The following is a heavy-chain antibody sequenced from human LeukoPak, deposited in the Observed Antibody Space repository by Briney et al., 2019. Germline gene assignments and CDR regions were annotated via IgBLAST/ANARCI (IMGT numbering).Heavy chain of an antibody. J-gene: IGHJ4*02. Sequence: GGSLRLSCAVSGLTFNNYAMSWVRQAPGKGLEWVSAISGSGGSTYYADSVKGRFTISRDNSKNTLYLQMNSLRAEDTAVYYCATSLVLSYLYYWGQGTLVTVSS. CDR1: GLTFNNYA. D-gene: IGHD3-16*01. CDR3: ATSLVLSYLYY. V-gene: IGHV3-23*01. CDR2: ISGSGGST.